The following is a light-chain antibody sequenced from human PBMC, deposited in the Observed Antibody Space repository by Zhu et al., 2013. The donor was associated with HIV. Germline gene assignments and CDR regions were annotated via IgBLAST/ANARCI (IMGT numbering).Light chain of an antibody. J-gene: IGKJ1*01. CDR3: QQYHNWPPWS. CDR2: GAS. CDR1: QSVRTN. Sequence: EIVMTQSPATLSVSPGERATLSCRASQSVRTNLAWYQQKPGQAPRLLIYGASTRATGIPARFSGSGSGTEFTLTISSLQSEDFGIYYCQQYHNWPPWSFGQGTKVEI. V-gene: IGKV3-15*01.